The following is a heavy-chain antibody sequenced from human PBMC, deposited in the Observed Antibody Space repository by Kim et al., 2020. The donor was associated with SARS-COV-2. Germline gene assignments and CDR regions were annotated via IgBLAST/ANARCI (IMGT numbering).Heavy chain of an antibody. V-gene: IGHV3-30*02. CDR3: TTKSSDCRAYYSDY. Sequence: ADAVKGRFTISRDNSKNTVYLQMNRLRAEDTAGYYCTTKSSDCRAYYSDYWGQRTLVTASS. D-gene: IGHD2-21*02. J-gene: IGHJ4*02.